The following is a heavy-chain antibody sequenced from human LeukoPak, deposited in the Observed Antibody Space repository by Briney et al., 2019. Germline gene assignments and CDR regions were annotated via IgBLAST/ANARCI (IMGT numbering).Heavy chain of an antibody. CDR2: MNPNSGRT. Sequence: ASVKVSCKAFGYTLTSFDINWVRQATGHGVEGRGWMNPNSGRTGYAQKFQGRKTITSNTSISTAYMKVSGMRLEDTAEYFCTRETSSRYCDYWGQGTLVTVSS. CDR1: GYTLTSFD. V-gene: IGHV1-8*01. CDR3: TRETSSRYCDY. J-gene: IGHJ4*02.